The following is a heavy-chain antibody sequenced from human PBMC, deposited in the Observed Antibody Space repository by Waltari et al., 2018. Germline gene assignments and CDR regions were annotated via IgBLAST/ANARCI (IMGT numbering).Heavy chain of an antibody. V-gene: IGHV1-2*02. D-gene: IGHD3-3*01. CDR3: ARENITIFATAVDY. CDR2: INPNSGGT. J-gene: IGHJ4*02. Sequence: QVQLVQSGAEVKKPGPSVKLSCKASGYPFTGHYMHWVRPAPGQGLEWMGWINPNSGGTNYAQKFQGRVTMTRDTSISTAYMELSRLRSDDTAVYYCARENITIFATAVDYWGQGTLVTVSS. CDR1: GYPFTGHY.